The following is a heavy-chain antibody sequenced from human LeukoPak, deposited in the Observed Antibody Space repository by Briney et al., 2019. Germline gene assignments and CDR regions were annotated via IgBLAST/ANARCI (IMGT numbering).Heavy chain of an antibody. CDR1: GCTFSSYA. J-gene: IGHJ2*01. CDR3: AAQEGYMEF. CDR2: IIPIFGTT. V-gene: IGHV1-69*05. Sequence: ASAKVSCKASGCTFSSYAISWVRQAPGQGLEWMGGIIPIFGTTNYAEKFQGRITITTDKSKNTAYMELSSLRSEDTAVYYCAAQEGYMEFWGRGTLVTVSS. D-gene: IGHD5-18*01.